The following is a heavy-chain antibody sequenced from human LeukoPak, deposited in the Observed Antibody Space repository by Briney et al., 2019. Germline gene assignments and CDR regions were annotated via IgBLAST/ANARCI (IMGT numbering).Heavy chain of an antibody. CDR3: ASRIPGSGSYYFNWFDL. Sequence: GGSLRFSCAASGFTFSSYWMHWVRQAPGKGLVWVSRINSDGSSTGYADSVKGRFTISRDNAKTTLYLQMNSLRAEDTAVYYCASRIPGSGSYYFNWFDLWGQGTLVTVSS. J-gene: IGHJ5*02. CDR2: INSDGSST. D-gene: IGHD3-10*01. CDR1: GFTFSSYW. V-gene: IGHV3-74*01.